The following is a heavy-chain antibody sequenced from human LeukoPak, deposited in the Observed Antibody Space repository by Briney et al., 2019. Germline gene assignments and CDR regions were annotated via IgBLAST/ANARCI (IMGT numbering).Heavy chain of an antibody. Sequence: GGSLRLSCAASDFTVSSNYMSWVRQAPGKGLEWVSLIYSGGTTYYADSARGRFTISRDNSKNTLYLQMNSLRAEDTAVYYCARAGYCSGGSCYFIFDSRGQGTLVTVSS. J-gene: IGHJ4*02. V-gene: IGHV3-53*01. CDR2: IYSGGTT. D-gene: IGHD2-15*01. CDR3: ARAGYCSGGSCYFIFDS. CDR1: DFTVSSNY.